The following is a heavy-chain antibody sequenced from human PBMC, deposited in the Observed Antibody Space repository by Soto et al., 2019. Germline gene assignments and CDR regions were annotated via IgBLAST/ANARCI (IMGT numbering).Heavy chain of an antibody. J-gene: IGHJ3*02. Sequence: PGESSEVLLKGFWYSFTHYLVGWGAQIAGKGLGWIGVNPPCQAQTRYSQSFQSQVTISADKSISNAYLQWSSLEASDTARYDCARHSDHDDAFDIWAQGPMVTVS. V-gene: IGHV5-51*01. CDR1: YSFTHYL. CDR3: ARHSDHDDAFDI. D-gene: IGHD3-10*01. CDR2: NPPCQAQT.